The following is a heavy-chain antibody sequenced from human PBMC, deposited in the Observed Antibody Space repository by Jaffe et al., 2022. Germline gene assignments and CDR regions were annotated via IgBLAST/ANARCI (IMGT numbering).Heavy chain of an antibody. V-gene: IGHV3-30*02. Sequence: QVQLVESGGGVVQPGGSLRLSCAASGFTFSNYGMHWVRQAPGKGLEWVAFIRYDGTDKYYADSVKGRFTISRDNSKNTLYLQMNTLRAEDTAVYYCAKDPLPGTGRFEYWGRGTLVTVSS. CDR2: IRYDGTDK. CDR1: GFTFSNYG. CDR3: AKDPLPGTGRFEY. D-gene: IGHD1-1*01. J-gene: IGHJ4*02.